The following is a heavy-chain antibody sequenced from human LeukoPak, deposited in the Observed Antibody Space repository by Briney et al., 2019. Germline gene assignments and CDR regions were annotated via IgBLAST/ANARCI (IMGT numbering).Heavy chain of an antibody. V-gene: IGHV4-59*01. D-gene: IGHD3-22*01. CDR1: GGSISRYY. Sequence: SETLSLTCTVSGGSISRYYWSWIRQPPGKGLEWIGYIYYSGSTNYNPSLKSRVTISVDTSKNQFSLKLSSVTAADTAVYYCAASPLPYYYDSSGYLYWGQGTLVTVSS. J-gene: IGHJ4*02. CDR3: AASPLPYYYDSSGYLY. CDR2: IYYSGST.